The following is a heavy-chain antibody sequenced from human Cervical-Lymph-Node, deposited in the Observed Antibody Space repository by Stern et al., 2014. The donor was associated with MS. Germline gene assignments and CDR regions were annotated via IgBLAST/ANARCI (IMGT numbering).Heavy chain of an antibody. CDR1: GFTVGYNY. J-gene: IGHJ4*02. CDR2: LFSGGST. CDR3: ARSWEPPTLDY. V-gene: IGHV3-66*02. D-gene: IGHD1-26*01. Sequence: EVQLVESGGGLVQPGGSLRLSCAASGFTVGYNYMSWVRQAPGKGLEWVSVLFSGGSTYFADAVKGRFTISRDSSKNTLYLQMNSLRVEDTAVYYCARSWEPPTLDYWGQGTLVTVSS.